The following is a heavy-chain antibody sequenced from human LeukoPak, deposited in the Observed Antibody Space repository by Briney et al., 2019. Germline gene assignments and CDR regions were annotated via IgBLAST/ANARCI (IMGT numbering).Heavy chain of an antibody. CDR2: IGWDGGRT. D-gene: IGHD2-2*01. CDR3: AKDTYQLPNYYYSAIDV. CDR1: GLTFDNYA. V-gene: IGHV3-43*02. J-gene: IGHJ6*02. Sequence: GGSLTLFCPPPGLTFDNYAIHSVHQPPGKGLGSLYLIGWDGGRTNYAASVKGRFTTSRNNSKNSLYLQMNSLRTHDTALYYCAKDTYQLPNYYYSAIDVWGQGTTVTVS.